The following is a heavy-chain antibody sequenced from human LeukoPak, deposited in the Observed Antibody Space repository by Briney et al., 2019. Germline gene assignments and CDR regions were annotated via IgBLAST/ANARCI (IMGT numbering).Heavy chain of an antibody. J-gene: IGHJ5*02. CDR1: GFTFTKYW. CDR2: IKSKTDGGTT. D-gene: IGHD6-13*01. CDR3: TTETYSSSWYGTWFDP. Sequence: PGGSLRLSCAASGFTFTKYWVTWVRQAPGKGLEWVGRIKSKTDGGTTDYAAPVKGRFTISRDDSKNTLFLQMNSLKAEDTAIYYCTTETYSSSWYGTWFDPWGQGTLVTVSS. V-gene: IGHV3-15*01.